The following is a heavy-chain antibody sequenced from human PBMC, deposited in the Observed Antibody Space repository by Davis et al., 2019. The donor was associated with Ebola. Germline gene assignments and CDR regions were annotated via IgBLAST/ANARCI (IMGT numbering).Heavy chain of an antibody. D-gene: IGHD6-19*01. J-gene: IGHJ4*02. CDR1: GFTFSSYS. V-gene: IGHV3-23*01. CDR2: ISGSGGST. CDR3: AKVRSSGWYYFDY. Sequence: GESLKISCAASGFTFSSYSMNWVRQAPGKGLEWVSAISGSGGSTYYADSVKGRFTISRDNSKNTLYLQMNSLRAEDTAVYYCAKVRSSGWYYFDYWGQGTLVTVSS.